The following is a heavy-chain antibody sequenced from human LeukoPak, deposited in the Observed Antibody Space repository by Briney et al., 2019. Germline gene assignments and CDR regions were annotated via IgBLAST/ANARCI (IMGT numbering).Heavy chain of an antibody. Sequence: PGRSLRLSCAASGFTFDDYAMHWVRQAPGKGLEWVSYINWNSGSKLYADSVKGRFTISRDNANNSLYLQMNSLRPEDTAFYYCVKANNGDYAFDPWGQGTLVTVSS. CDR3: VKANNGDYAFDP. CDR1: GFTFDDYA. V-gene: IGHV3-9*01. D-gene: IGHD4-17*01. CDR2: INWNSGSK. J-gene: IGHJ5*02.